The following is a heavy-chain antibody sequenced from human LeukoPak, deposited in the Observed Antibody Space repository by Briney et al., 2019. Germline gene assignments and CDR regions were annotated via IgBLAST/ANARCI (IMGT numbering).Heavy chain of an antibody. CDR2: TSAYNDKT. CDR1: GYTFTTYG. D-gene: IGHD3-16*02. Sequence: ASVKVSCKASGYTFTTYGISWVRQAPGQGLEWMGWTSAYNDKTKYAQKLEGRVTMTRDTSTSTVYMELSSLRSEDTAVYYCARAASLYDYLWGSYRHDAFDIWGQGTMVTVSS. J-gene: IGHJ3*02. CDR3: ARAASLYDYLWGSYRHDAFDI. V-gene: IGHV1-18*01.